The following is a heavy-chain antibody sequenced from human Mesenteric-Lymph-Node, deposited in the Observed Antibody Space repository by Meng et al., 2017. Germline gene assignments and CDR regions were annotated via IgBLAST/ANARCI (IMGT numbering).Heavy chain of an antibody. J-gene: IGHJ4*02. V-gene: IGHV4-4*02. CDR2: TSHSGST. D-gene: IGHD3-22*01. CDR3: ASSDYYRSDY. Sequence: QRQVQEVGSGVLKLSDNLSPTCGVSGGSISRSDWWSWARQPPGKGLEWIGETSHSGSTNYSPSLKSRVTISLDKSKNQLSLKLNSVTAADTAVYYCASSDYYRSDYWGQGTLVTVSS. CDR1: GGSISRSDW.